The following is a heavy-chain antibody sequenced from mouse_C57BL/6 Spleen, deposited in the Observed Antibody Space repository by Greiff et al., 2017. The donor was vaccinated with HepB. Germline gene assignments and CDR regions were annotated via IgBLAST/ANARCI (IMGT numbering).Heavy chain of an antibody. Sequence: QVQLQQSGAELARPGASVKLSCKASGYTFTSYGISWVKQRTGQGLEWIGEIYPRSGNTYYNEKFKGKATLTADKSSSTAYMELRSLTSEDSAVYFCARGRYDYDGAWFAYWGQGTLVTVSA. CDR3: ARGRYDYDGAWFAY. D-gene: IGHD2-4*01. CDR2: IYPRSGNT. V-gene: IGHV1-81*01. J-gene: IGHJ3*01. CDR1: GYTFTSYG.